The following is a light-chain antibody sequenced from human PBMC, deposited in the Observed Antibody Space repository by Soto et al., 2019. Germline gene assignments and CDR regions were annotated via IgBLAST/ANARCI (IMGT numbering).Light chain of an antibody. J-gene: IGKJ4*01. Sequence: DIVLTQSPGTLSLSPGERATLSCRASQSVRSRYLAWYQQKAGQAPRLLIYDASRRATGIPDRFSGSGSGTAFTLTISRLEPEAFAVYYCQQYGSSVTFGGGTKVEIK. V-gene: IGKV3-20*01. CDR1: QSVRSRY. CDR3: QQYGSSVT. CDR2: DAS.